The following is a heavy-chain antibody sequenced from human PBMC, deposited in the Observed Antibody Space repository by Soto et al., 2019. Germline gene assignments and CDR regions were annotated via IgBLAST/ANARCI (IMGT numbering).Heavy chain of an antibody. V-gene: IGHV4-31*03. D-gene: IGHD3-10*01. Sequence: QVQLQESGPGLVKPSQTLSLTCTVSGCSISSGGYYCSWFRQHPGQGLEWIGYIYYSGSTYYNPSLKSRVTISVDTSKNQFSLKLSSVTAADTAVYYCARIYGSGSQYYFDYWGQGNLVTVSS. CDR3: ARIYGSGSQYYFDY. J-gene: IGHJ4*02. CDR2: IYYSGST. CDR1: GCSISSGGYY.